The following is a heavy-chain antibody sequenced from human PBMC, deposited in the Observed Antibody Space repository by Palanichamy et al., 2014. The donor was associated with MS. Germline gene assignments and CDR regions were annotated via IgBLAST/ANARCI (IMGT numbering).Heavy chain of an antibody. CDR1: GDSISSYY. J-gene: IGHJ4*01. CDR3: ARVTGYSSGVFDY. V-gene: IGHV4-59*01. D-gene: IGHD6-19*01. Sequence: VQLQESGPGLVKPSETLSLTCTVSGDSISSYYWSWIRQPPGKGLEWIGYIYSSGTTNYNPSLKSRVTMSVDTSKNQISLNLSSVTAADTAVYYCARVTGYSSGVFDYWGHGTLVTVSS. CDR2: IYSSGTT.